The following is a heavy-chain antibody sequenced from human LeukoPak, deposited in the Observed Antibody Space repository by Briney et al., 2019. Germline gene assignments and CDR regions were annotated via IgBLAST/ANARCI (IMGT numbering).Heavy chain of an antibody. CDR1: GFTFSSYG. CDR3: AKPSSPYSSGWYYFDY. CDR2: ISYDGSNK. D-gene: IGHD6-19*01. Sequence: GGSLRLSCAASGFTFSSYGMHWVRQAPGKGLEWVAGISYDGSNKYYANSVKGRFTISRDNSKNTLYLQMNSLRAEDTAVYYCAKPSSPYSSGWYYFDYWGQGTLVTVSS. J-gene: IGHJ4*02. V-gene: IGHV3-30*18.